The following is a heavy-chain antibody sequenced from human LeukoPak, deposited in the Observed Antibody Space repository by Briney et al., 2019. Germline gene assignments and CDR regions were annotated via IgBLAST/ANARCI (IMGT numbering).Heavy chain of an antibody. V-gene: IGHV3-30*04. D-gene: IGHD3-22*01. CDR2: ISYDGSNK. Sequence: GRSLRLSCAASGFTFSSYAMHWVRQAPGKGLEWVAVISYDGSNKYYADSVKGRFTISRDNSKNTLYLQMNSLRAEDTAVYYCAKERVVVAYRGAVDYWGQGTLVTVSS. CDR1: GFTFSSYA. CDR3: AKERVVVAYRGAVDY. J-gene: IGHJ4*02.